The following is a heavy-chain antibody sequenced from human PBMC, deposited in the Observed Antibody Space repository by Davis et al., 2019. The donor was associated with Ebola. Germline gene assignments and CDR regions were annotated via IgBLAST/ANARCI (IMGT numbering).Heavy chain of an antibody. D-gene: IGHD6-19*01. CDR1: GFTFSSYG. CDR2: IKQDGSEK. V-gene: IGHV3-7*01. J-gene: IGHJ4*02. CDR3: ARSVPGIAVAGYFDY. Sequence: GESLKISCAASGFTFSSYGMHWVRQAPGKGLEWVANIKQDGSEKYYVDSVKGRFTISRDNSKNTLYLQMNSLRDEDTAVYYCARSVPGIAVAGYFDYWGQGTLVTVSS.